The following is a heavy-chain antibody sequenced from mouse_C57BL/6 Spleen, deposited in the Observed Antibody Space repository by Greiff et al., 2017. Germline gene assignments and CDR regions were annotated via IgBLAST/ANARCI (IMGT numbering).Heavy chain of an antibody. D-gene: IGHD1-1*01. V-gene: IGHV1-81*01. CDR1: GYTFTSYG. Sequence: VPLVESGAELARPGASVKLSCKASGYTFTSYGISWVKQRTGQGLEWIGEIYPRSGNTYYNEKFKGKATLTADKFSSTAYMELRSLTSEDSAVYFCARCGYGSSSLTMAMDYWGQGTSVTVSS. J-gene: IGHJ4*01. CDR3: ARCGYGSSSLTMAMDY. CDR2: IYPRSGNT.